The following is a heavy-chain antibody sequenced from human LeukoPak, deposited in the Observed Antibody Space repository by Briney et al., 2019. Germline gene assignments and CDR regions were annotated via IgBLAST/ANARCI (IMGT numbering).Heavy chain of an antibody. D-gene: IGHD2-15*01. CDR3: AKDSTDIVVVVAATHY. J-gene: IGHJ4*02. CDR2: IYSGGST. Sequence: PGGSLRLSCAASGFTVSSNYMSWVRQAPGKGLEWVSVIYSGGSTYYADSVKGRFTISRDNSKNTLYLQMNSLRAEDTAVYYCAKDSTDIVVVVAATHYWGQGTLITVSS. V-gene: IGHV3-66*01. CDR1: GFTVSSNY.